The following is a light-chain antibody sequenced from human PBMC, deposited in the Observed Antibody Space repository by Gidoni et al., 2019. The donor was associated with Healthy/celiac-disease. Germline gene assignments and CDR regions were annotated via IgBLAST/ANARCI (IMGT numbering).Light chain of an antibody. CDR2: WGS. Sequence: DMVMTQSPLSLPVTPGERASISCRSSQSLLHSNGYNYLAGYLQKPGQSPQLLIYWGSNRASGVPDRFSGSGSGTDFTLKISRVEAEDVGVYYFMQALQTPRTFGQGTKVEIK. CDR3: MQALQTPRT. CDR1: QSLLHSNGYNY. J-gene: IGKJ1*01. V-gene: IGKV2-28*01.